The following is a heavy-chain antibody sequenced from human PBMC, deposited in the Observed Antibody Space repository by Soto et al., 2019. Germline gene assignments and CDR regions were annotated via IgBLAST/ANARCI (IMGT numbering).Heavy chain of an antibody. Sequence: QVPLVESGGGVVQPGRSLRLSCVVSGFSFDNFGMNWVRQAPGKGLEWVASIWYDGSKSYYGESVEGRFSIARDNSKDTLYLQMNSLRAEDTAVYYCARTNDAFGGAFDFWGRGTPVTVS. D-gene: IGHD3-16*01. CDR3: ARTNDAFGGAFDF. V-gene: IGHV3-33*01. J-gene: IGHJ2*01. CDR1: GFSFDNFG. CDR2: IWYDGSKS.